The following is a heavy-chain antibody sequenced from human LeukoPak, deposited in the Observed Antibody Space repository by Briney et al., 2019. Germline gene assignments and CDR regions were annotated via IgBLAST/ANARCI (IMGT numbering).Heavy chain of an antibody. D-gene: IGHD5-12*01. CDR2: ISSSSSYI. CDR1: GFTFGSYG. CDR3: ARDLGSGYDVYYFDY. V-gene: IGHV3-21*01. Sequence: GGSLRLSCAASGFTFGSYGMNWVRQAPGKGLEWVSSISSSSSYIYYADSVKGRFTISRDNAKNSLYLQMNSLRAEDTAVYYCARDLGSGYDVYYFDYWGQGTLVTVSS. J-gene: IGHJ4*02.